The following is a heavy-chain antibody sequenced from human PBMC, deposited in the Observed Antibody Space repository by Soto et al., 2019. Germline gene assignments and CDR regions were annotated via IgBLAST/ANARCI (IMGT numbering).Heavy chain of an antibody. J-gene: IGHJ5*02. CDR1: GYTFTGYY. D-gene: IGHD2-21*02. CDR2: INPNSGGT. Sequence: ASVKVSCKASGYTFTGYYMHWVRQAPGQGLEWMGWINPNSGGTNYAQKFQGWVTMTRDTSISTAYMELSRLRSDDTAVYYCARGSHIVVVTVIPTNWFDPWGQGTLVTVSS. V-gene: IGHV1-2*04. CDR3: ARGSHIVVVTVIPTNWFDP.